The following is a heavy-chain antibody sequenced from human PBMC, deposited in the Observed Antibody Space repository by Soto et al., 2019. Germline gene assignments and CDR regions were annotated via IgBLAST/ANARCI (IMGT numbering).Heavy chain of an antibody. J-gene: IGHJ4*02. CDR2: LYFTGST. D-gene: IGHD3-16*01. CDR1: GGSVSGGSYY. V-gene: IGHV4-61*01. CDR3: ARMSMMTQLDY. Sequence: KTSETLSLTCSVSGGSVSGGSYYWSWIRQTPTKGLEFIGYLYFTGSTNYNPSLKSRVSISRDTSKNQFSLNLRSVAAADTAVYYCARMSMMTQLDYWRQGTLVTVSS.